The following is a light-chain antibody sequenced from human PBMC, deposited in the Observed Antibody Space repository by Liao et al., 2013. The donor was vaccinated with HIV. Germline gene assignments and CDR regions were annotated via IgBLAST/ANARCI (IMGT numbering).Light chain of an antibody. V-gene: IGLV3-1*01. J-gene: IGLJ2*01. Sequence: SYELTQPPSVSVSPGQTASITCSGDKLGDKYACWYQQKPGQAPVLVIYNDSDRPSGIPERFSGSNSGNTATLTISGTQAMDEADYYCQAWDSSYVVFGGGTKLTVL. CDR1: KLGDKY. CDR2: NDS. CDR3: QAWDSSYVV.